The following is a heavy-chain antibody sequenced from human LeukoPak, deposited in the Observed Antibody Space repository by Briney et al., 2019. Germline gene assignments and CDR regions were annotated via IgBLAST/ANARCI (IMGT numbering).Heavy chain of an antibody. J-gene: IGHJ4*02. V-gene: IGHV3-21*01. CDR3: ARDNPYYYDSSGYQFDY. Sequence: NSGGSLRLSCAASGFTFSSYSMNWVRQAPGKGLEWVSSISSSSSYIYYADSVKGRFTISRDNAKNSLYLQMNSLRAEDTAVYYCARDNPYYYDSSGYQFDYWGLGTLVTVSS. CDR1: GFTFSSYS. CDR2: ISSSSSYI. D-gene: IGHD3-22*01.